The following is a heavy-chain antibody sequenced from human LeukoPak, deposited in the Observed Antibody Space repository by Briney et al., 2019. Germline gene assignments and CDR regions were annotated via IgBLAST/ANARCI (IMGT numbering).Heavy chain of an antibody. J-gene: IGHJ4*02. CDR3: ARGLEHCRNIICSNSAY. CDR1: GYNFDRYG. V-gene: IGHV1-18*04. D-gene: IGHD2-2*01. Sequence: ASVKVSCKGSGYNFDRYGVNWVRQAPGQGLEWVGWISTYNGNTFYAQKFEGRVTMTTDTSTNTVYMDLRSLRSDDTAVYYCARGLEHCRNIICSNSAYWGQGTLVTVSS. CDR2: ISTYNGNT.